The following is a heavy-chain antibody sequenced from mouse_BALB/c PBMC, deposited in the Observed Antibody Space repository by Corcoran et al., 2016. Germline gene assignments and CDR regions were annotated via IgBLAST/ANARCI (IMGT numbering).Heavy chain of an antibody. D-gene: IGHD2-1*01. CDR2: VYPYNDGT. Sequence: EVQLQQSGPEVVKPGASVKMSCKASGYTFPSYVIHWVIQKPGQGLEWIGYVYPYNDGTRCNEKFKGKATLTSDKSSSTAYMELSSLTSEDSAVYYCAREVPGGNPFDYWGQGTTLTVSS. CDR1: GYTFPSYV. CDR3: AREVPGGNPFDY. V-gene: IGHV1S136*01. J-gene: IGHJ2*01.